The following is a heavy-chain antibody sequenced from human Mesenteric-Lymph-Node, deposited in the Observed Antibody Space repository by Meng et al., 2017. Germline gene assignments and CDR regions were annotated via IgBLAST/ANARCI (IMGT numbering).Heavy chain of an antibody. CDR2: TYYRSKWYN. V-gene: IGHV6-1*01. D-gene: IGHD6-13*01. J-gene: IGHJ4*02. CDR3: ARAADSSLDY. CDR1: GDSVSGNGVA. Sequence: QVQLQQSGPGLVKPSQTLSVTCAISGDSVSGNGVAWNWIRQSPSRGLEWLGRTYYRSKWYNEYAVSVKSRIGINADTAKNQLSLQLNSVTPEDTAVYYCARAADSSLDYWGQGTLVTVSS.